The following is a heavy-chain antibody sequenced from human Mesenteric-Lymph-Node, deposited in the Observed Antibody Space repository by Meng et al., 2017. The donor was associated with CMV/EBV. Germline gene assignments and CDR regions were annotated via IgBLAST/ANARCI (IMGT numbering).Heavy chain of an antibody. V-gene: IGHV3-30*02. CDR2: IRYEGSNK. CDR3: AKDVAVTPVVATYTYYSDY. Sequence: GESLKISCPASGFTFSGYGMHWVRQAPGKGLEWVAFIRYEGSNKYYADSVKGRFTISRDNSKNTLYLEMNSLRAEDTAMYYCAKDVAVTPVVATYTYYSDYWGQGTLVTVSS. J-gene: IGHJ4*02. D-gene: IGHD2-15*01. CDR1: GFTFSGYG.